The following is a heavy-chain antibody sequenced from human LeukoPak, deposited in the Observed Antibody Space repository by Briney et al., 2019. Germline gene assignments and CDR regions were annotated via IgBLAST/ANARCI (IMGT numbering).Heavy chain of an antibody. Sequence: GGSLRLSCAASGFTFSGSAMHWVRQASGKGLEWVGRIRSKDNSYATAYAASVKGRFTISRDESKNTAYLQMNSLKTEDTAVYYCARRATDDSSGYYSTWGQGTLVTVSS. CDR2: IRSKDNSYAT. D-gene: IGHD3-22*01. CDR3: ARRATDDSSGYYST. V-gene: IGHV3-73*01. J-gene: IGHJ5*02. CDR1: GFTFSGSA.